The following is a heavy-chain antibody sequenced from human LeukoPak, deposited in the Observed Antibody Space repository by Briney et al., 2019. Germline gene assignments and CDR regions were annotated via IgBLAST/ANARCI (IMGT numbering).Heavy chain of an antibody. CDR2: INPNSGGT. J-gene: IGHJ5*02. CDR1: GYTFTGYY. D-gene: IGHD5-18*01. V-gene: IGHV1-2*02. Sequence: ASVKVSCKASGYTFTGYYMHWVRQAPGQGLEWMGWINPNSGGTNYAQKFQGRVTMTRDTSISTAYMELSRLRSDDTAVYYCAREGSYSYGLNWFDPWGRGTLVTVSS. CDR3: AREGSYSYGLNWFDP.